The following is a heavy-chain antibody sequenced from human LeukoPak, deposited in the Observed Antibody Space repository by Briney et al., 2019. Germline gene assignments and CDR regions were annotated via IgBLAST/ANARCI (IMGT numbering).Heavy chain of an antibody. D-gene: IGHD1-26*01. CDR1: GFTFSSYE. V-gene: IGHV4-59*01. Sequence: LRLSCAASGFTFSSYEMNWVRQAPGKGLEWIGYIYYSGSTNYNPSLKSRVTISVDTSKNQFSLKLSSVTAADTAVYYCARVFLGYSGGYFDYYYMDGWGKGTTVTVSS. CDR3: ARVFLGYSGGYFDYYYMDG. J-gene: IGHJ6*03. CDR2: IYYSGST.